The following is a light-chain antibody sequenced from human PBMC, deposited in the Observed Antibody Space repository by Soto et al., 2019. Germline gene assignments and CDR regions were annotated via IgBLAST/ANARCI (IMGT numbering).Light chain of an antibody. CDR1: QSVSSSY. V-gene: IGKV3-20*01. CDR3: QQYGSSPYT. J-gene: IGKJ2*01. Sequence: EIVLTQSPGTLSLSPGERAAPSCRAIQSVSSSYLAWYQQKPGQAPRLLIYGASSRPTGIPDRFSGSGSGTDFTLTISRQEPEDFAVYYCQQYGSSPYTFGQGTKLEIK. CDR2: GAS.